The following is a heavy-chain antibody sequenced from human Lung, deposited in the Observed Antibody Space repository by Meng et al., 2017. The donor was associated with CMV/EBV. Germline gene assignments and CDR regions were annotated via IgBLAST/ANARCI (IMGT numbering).Heavy chain of an antibody. V-gene: IGHV3-20*04. Sequence: ESLKISXAASGFTFDDYAMSWVRQAPGKGLEWVSNINWNGGSTGYADSVKGRLTVSRDNAKNSLYLQMNSLRAEDSALYYCARVVPARRGYSYGMDVWGQGTAVTVSS. CDR2: INWNGGST. CDR3: ARVVPARRGYSYGMDV. J-gene: IGHJ6*02. D-gene: IGHD6-6*01. CDR1: GFTFDDYA.